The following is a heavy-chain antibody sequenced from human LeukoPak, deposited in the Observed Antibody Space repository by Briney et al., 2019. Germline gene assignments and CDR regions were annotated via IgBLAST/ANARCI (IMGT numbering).Heavy chain of an antibody. J-gene: IGHJ4*02. Sequence: GGSLRLSCAASGFTFSSYSMNWVRQAPGKGLEWVSSISSSSYIYYADSVKGRFTISRDNAKNSLYLQMNSLRAEDTAVYYCARPYSSSFYFDYWGQGTLVTVSS. CDR2: ISSSSYI. V-gene: IGHV3-21*01. CDR3: ARPYSSSFYFDY. CDR1: GFTFSSYS. D-gene: IGHD6-6*01.